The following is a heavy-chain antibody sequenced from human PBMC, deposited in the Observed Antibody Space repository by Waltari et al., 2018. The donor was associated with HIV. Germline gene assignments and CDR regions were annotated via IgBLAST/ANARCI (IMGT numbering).Heavy chain of an antibody. CDR1: GFTFSSYS. V-gene: IGHV3-21*01. J-gene: IGHJ3*02. D-gene: IGHD2-15*01. CDR3: ARARRSGNSDAFDI. CDR2: ISSSSSYI. Sequence: EVQLVESGGGLVKPGGSLRLSCAASGFTFSSYSMNWVRQAPGKGLEWVSSISSSSSYIYYADSVKGRFTISRDNAKNSLYLQMNSLRAEDTAVYYCARARRSGNSDAFDIWGQGTMVTVSS.